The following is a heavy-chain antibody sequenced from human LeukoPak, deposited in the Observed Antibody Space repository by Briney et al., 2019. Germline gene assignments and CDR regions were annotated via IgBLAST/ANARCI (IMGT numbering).Heavy chain of an antibody. V-gene: IGHV3-49*03. CDR3: TATLAYCGGDCLNWFDP. Sequence: VQPGRSLILSCTASGFTFGDYAMSWFRQGPGKGLEWVGFIRSKAYGGRTEYYASVKGRFTTLTDDSKSIAYLQMNSLKTEDTAVYYCTATLAYCGGDCLNWFDPWGQGTLVTVSS. D-gene: IGHD2-21*02. CDR1: GFTFGDYA. CDR2: IRSKAYGGRT. J-gene: IGHJ5*02.